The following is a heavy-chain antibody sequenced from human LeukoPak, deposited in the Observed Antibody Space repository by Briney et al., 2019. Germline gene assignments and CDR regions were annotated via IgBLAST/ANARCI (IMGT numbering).Heavy chain of an antibody. Sequence: ASVNVSCKASGYTFTSYYMHWVRQAPGQGLEWMGIINPSGGSTSYAQKFQGRVTMTRDTSTSTVYMELSSLRSEDTAVYYCAPDPNKWLRNYWGQGTLVTVSS. CDR2: INPSGGST. J-gene: IGHJ4*02. V-gene: IGHV1-46*01. CDR3: APDPNKWLRNY. D-gene: IGHD5-12*01. CDR1: GYTFTSYY.